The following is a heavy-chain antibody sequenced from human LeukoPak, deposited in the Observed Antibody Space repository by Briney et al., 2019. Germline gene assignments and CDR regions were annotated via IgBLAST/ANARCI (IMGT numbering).Heavy chain of an antibody. V-gene: IGHV4-61*08. CDR1: GGSISSGGYF. D-gene: IGHD3-22*01. J-gene: IGHJ5*02. Sequence: SETLSLTCSVSGGSISSGGYFWVWIRQPPGKGLEWIGYIYYSGSTNYNPSLKSRVTISVDTSKNQFSLKLSSVTAADTAVYYCARDSSGYPRGWFDPWGQGTLVTVSS. CDR2: IYYSGST. CDR3: ARDSSGYPRGWFDP.